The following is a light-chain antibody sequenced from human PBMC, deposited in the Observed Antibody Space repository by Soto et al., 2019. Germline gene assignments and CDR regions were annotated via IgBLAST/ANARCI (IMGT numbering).Light chain of an antibody. CDR3: QQYNNWPRT. Sequence: ERVMTQSPVTLSVSPGERATLSCRASQSVSSSFLAWYQQKPGQAPRLLIYGASSRATGIPDRFSGSGSGTEFTLTISILQSEDFAVYYCQQYNNWPRTFGQGTKVDIK. J-gene: IGKJ1*01. CDR2: GAS. V-gene: IGKV3D-15*03. CDR1: QSVSSS.